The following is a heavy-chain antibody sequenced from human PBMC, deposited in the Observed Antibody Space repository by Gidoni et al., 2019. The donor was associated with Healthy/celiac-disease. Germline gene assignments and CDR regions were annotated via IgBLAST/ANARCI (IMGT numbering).Heavy chain of an antibody. CDR2: IWYDGSNK. V-gene: IGHV3-33*01. Sequence: QVQLVESGGGVVQPGRSLRLSCAASGFTFSSYGRHWVRQAPGKGLEWVAVIWYDGSNKYYADSVKGRFTISRDNSKNTLYLQMNSLRAEDTAVYYCARDPTNGGIMYYFDYWGQGTLVTVSS. CDR3: ARDPTNGGIMYYFDY. CDR1: GFTFSSYG. J-gene: IGHJ4*02. D-gene: IGHD2-8*01.